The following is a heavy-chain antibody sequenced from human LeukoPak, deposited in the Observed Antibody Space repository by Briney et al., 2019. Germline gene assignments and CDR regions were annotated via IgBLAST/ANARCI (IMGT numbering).Heavy chain of an antibody. Sequence: GGSLRLSCAASGFTFHDHAMHWVRQAPGKGLEWVSGISWHSGSIGYADSVKGRFTISRDNAKNSLYLQMNSLRAEDTALYYCAKDTWDSSGYLSLWGQGTLVTVSS. D-gene: IGHD3-22*01. J-gene: IGHJ4*02. CDR2: ISWHSGSI. CDR1: GFTFHDHA. CDR3: AKDTWDSSGYLSL. V-gene: IGHV3-9*01.